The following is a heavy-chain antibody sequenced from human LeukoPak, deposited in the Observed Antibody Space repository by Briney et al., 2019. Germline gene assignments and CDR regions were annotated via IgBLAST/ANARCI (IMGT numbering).Heavy chain of an antibody. CDR3: ARDRGVNDPADY. CDR2: IYYSGST. Sequence: SETLSLTCTVSGGSISSYYWSWIRQPPGKGLEWIGYIYYSGSTNYNPSLKSRVTISVDTSKNQFSLKLSSVTAADTAVYYCARDRGVNDPADYWGQGTLVTVSS. J-gene: IGHJ4*02. V-gene: IGHV4-59*01. D-gene: IGHD1-1*01. CDR1: GGSISSYY.